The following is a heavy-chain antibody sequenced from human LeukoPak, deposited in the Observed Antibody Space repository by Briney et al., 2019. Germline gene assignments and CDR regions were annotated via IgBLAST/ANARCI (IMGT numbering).Heavy chain of an antibody. Sequence: GGSLGLSCAASGFTFSSYAMHWVRQAPGKGLEWVAVISYDGSNKYYADSVKGRFTISRDNSKNTLYLQMNSLRAEDTAVYYCARDIYYYYGMDVWGQGTTVTVSS. V-gene: IGHV3-30-3*01. J-gene: IGHJ6*02. CDR2: ISYDGSNK. CDR3: ARDIYYYYGMDV. CDR1: GFTFSSYA.